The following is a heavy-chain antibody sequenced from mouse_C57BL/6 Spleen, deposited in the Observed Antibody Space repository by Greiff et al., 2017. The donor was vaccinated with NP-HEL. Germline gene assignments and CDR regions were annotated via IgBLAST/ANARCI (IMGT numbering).Heavy chain of an antibody. CDR1: GYTFTSYW. CDR3: ARKDYGSQLRRYFDV. D-gene: IGHD1-1*01. Sequence: QVQLQQPGAELVKPGASVKMSCKASGYTFTSYWITWVKQRPGQGLEWIGDIYPGSGSTNYNEKFKSKATLTVDTSSSTAYMQLSSLTSEDSAVYYCARKDYGSQLRRYFDVWGTGTTVTVSS. CDR2: IYPGSGST. J-gene: IGHJ1*03. V-gene: IGHV1-55*01.